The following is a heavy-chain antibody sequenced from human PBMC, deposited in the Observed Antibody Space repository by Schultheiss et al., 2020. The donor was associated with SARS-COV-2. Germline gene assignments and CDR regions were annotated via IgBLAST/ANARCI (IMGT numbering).Heavy chain of an antibody. CDR2: INSDGSST. CDR3: AKMAEIEYSSSSPPFDY. CDR1: GFTFSSYW. Sequence: GESLKISCAASGFTFSSYWMHWVRQAPGKGLVWVSRINSDGSSTSYADSVKGRFTISRDNSKNTLYLQMNSLRAEDTAVYYCAKMAEIEYSSSSPPFDYWGQGTLVTVSS. D-gene: IGHD6-6*01. J-gene: IGHJ4*02. V-gene: IGHV3-74*01.